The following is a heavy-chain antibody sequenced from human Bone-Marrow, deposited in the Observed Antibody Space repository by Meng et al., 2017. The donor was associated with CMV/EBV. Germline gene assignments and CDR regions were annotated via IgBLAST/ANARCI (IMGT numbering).Heavy chain of an antibody. V-gene: IGHV1-2*02. CDR1: GYTFTGYY. CDR2: INPNSGGT. J-gene: IGHJ6*02. Sequence: ASVKVSCKASGYTFTGYYMHWVRQAPGQGLEWMGWINPNSGGTNYAQKFQGRVTMTRDTSISTAYMELSRLRSDDTAVYYCARDRLSPFRLRGGGYGMDVWAQGTTVTVSS. D-gene: IGHD3-16*01. CDR3: ARDRLSPFRLRGGGYGMDV.